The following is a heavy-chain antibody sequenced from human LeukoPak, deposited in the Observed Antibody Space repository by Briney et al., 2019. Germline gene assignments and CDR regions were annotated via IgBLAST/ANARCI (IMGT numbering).Heavy chain of an antibody. CDR3: AKSTTVTQRGYFDY. Sequence: GGSLRLSCAASGFTFSSYGMHWVRQAPAKGLEWVAIISYDGSNKYYADSVKGRFTISRDNSKNTLYLQMNSLRAEDTAVYYCAKSTTVTQRGYFDYWGQGTLVTGSS. CDR2: ISYDGSNK. CDR1: GFTFSSYG. D-gene: IGHD4-17*01. J-gene: IGHJ4*02. V-gene: IGHV3-30*18.